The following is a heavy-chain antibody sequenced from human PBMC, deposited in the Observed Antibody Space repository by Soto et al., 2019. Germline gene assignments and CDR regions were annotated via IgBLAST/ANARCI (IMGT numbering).Heavy chain of an antibody. V-gene: IGHV3-7*01. CDR1: GFTLSTYW. D-gene: IGHD6-13*01. Sequence: PGGSLRLSCAASGFTLSTYWMTWVRQAPGQGLEWVANIKDDGGEKYYADSVKGRFTISRDNAKNSLYLQMNSLRAEDTAVYYCARRGIDGTLAYWGQGTLVTVSS. CDR2: IKDDGGEK. J-gene: IGHJ4*02. CDR3: ARRGIDGTLAY.